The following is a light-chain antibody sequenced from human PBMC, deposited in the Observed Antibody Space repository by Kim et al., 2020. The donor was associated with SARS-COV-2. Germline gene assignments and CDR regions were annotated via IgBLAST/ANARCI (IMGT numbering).Light chain of an antibody. CDR2: YDS. CDR1: NIGSKS. CDR3: QVWDRSSDHPV. J-gene: IGLJ3*02. V-gene: IGLV3-21*04. Sequence: SYELTQPPSVSVAPGKTARITCGGNNIGSKSVHWYQKKPGQAPVLVIYYDSDRPSGIPERFSGSNSGNTATLTISRVEAGDEADYYCQVWDRSSDHPVFGGGTQLTVL.